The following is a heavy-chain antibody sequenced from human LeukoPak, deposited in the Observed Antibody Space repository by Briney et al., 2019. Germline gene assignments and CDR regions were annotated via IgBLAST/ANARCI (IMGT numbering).Heavy chain of an antibody. CDR3: ARIGLGVSFGSGFDY. V-gene: IGHV3-30-3*01. CDR2: ISYDGRDQ. J-gene: IGHJ4*02. Sequence: PGRSLRLSCAASGFTFSSYPLHWVRQAPGKGGLEWVTMISYDGRDQYYADSVKGRFTISRDDSKNTLFLQMNSLRVEDTAMYHCARIGLGVSFGSGFDYWGQGTLVTVTS. D-gene: IGHD3-10*01. CDR1: GFTFSSYP.